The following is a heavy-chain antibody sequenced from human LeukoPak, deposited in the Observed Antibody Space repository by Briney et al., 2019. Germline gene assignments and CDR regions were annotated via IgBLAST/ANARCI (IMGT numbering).Heavy chain of an antibody. V-gene: IGHV3-48*02. J-gene: IGHJ4*02. CDR1: GFTFSSYS. Sequence: GGSLRLSCAASGFTFSSYSMIWVRQAPGKGLEWVSSITSRSTTMYYADSVKGRFTISRDNAKSSLFLQLNSLTEGDTAVYYCARAMRIAVAGTDYWGQGTLVTVSS. CDR3: ARAMRIAVAGTDY. CDR2: ITSRSTTM. D-gene: IGHD6-19*01.